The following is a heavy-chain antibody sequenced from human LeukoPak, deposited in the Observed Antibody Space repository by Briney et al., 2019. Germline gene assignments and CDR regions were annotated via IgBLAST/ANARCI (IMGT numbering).Heavy chain of an antibody. J-gene: IGHJ3*02. D-gene: IGHD3-3*01. CDR3: ARAKPKTLSLEWLSGGAFDI. Sequence: SETLSLTCTVSGGSISSYYWSWIRQPAGKGLEWIGRIYTSGSTNYNPSLKSRVTMSVDTSKNQFSLKLSSVTAADTAVYYCARAKPKTLSLEWLSGGAFDIWGQGTMVTVSS. CDR2: IYTSGST. CDR1: GGSISSYY. V-gene: IGHV4-4*07.